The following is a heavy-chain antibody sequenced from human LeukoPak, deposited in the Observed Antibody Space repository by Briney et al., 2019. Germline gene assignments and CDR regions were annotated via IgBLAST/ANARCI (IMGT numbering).Heavy chain of an antibody. J-gene: IGHJ4*02. Sequence: GGSLRLSCAASGFTFSSYAMHWVRQAPGKGLEWVTVISYDGSNKYFADSVKGRFTISRDNSKNTLYLQMNSLRAEDTAVYYCARETGSAVGSTDFDYWGQGTLVTVSS. CDR1: GFTFSSYA. V-gene: IGHV3-30-3*01. CDR3: ARETGSAVGSTDFDY. D-gene: IGHD4-17*01. CDR2: ISYDGSNK.